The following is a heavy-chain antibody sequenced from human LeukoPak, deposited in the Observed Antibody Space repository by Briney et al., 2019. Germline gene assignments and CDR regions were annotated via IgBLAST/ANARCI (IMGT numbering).Heavy chain of an antibody. J-gene: IGHJ5*02. V-gene: IGHV3-23*01. CDR2: ISGSGGST. CDR1: GFTFSSYA. D-gene: IGHD6-19*01. Sequence: GGSLTLSCAASGFTFSSYAMSRVRQAPGKGLEWVSAISGSGGSTYYADSVKGRFTISRDNSKNTLYLQMNSLRAEDTAVYYCAKDTASSGWYPWGQGTLVTVSS. CDR3: AKDTASSGWYP.